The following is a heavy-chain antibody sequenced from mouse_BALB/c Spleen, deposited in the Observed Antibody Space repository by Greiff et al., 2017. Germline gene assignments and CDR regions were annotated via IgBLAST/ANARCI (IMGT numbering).Heavy chain of an antibody. Sequence: QVQLQQPGAELVKPGASVKMSCKASGYTFTSYNMHWVKQTPGQGLEWIGAIYPGNGDTSYNQKFKGKATLTADKSSSTAYMQLSSLTSEDSAVYYCARYDYRYDGDAMDYWGQGTSVTVSS. CDR2: IYPGNGDT. CDR3: ARYDYRYDGDAMDY. V-gene: IGHV1-12*01. D-gene: IGHD2-14*01. CDR1: GYTFTSYN. J-gene: IGHJ4*01.